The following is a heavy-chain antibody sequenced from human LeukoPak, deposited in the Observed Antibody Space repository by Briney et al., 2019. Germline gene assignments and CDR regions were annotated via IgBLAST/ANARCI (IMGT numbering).Heavy chain of an antibody. J-gene: IGHJ2*01. CDR2: ISSSGSSI. CDR1: GFTFSSHE. CDR3: ARDDVLSLGISFDL. Sequence: PGGSLRLPCAASGFTFSSHEMNWVRQAPGKGLEWVSYISSSGSSIYYADSVEGRFTISRDNAKNSLYLQMNSLRAGDTAVYYCARDDVLSLGISFDLWGRGTLVTVSS. D-gene: IGHD3-10*02. V-gene: IGHV3-48*03.